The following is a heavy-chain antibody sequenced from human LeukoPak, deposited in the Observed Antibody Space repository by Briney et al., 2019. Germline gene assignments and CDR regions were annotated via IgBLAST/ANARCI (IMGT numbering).Heavy chain of an antibody. J-gene: IGHJ4*02. CDR1: GFTFSSFA. D-gene: IGHD3-10*01. V-gene: IGHV3-23*01. CDR3: AIQIITMVRGSTTFDY. CDR2: ISGSGGST. Sequence: PGGSLRPSCAASGFTFSSFAMSWVRKAPGKGLEWVSAISGSGGSTYYADSVKGRFTISRDNSKNTLYLQMNSLRAEDTAVYYCAIQIITMVRGSTTFDYWGQGTLVTVSS.